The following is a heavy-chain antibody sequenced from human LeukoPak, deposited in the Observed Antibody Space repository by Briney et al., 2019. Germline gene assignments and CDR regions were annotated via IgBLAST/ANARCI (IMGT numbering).Heavy chain of an antibody. CDR3: ARDQDYYYYYYMDV. J-gene: IGHJ6*03. Sequence: SGGPLRLSCAASGFTVSRNYTSWVRQAPGKGLEWVSVTYSGGTTYYADSVKGRFTISRDNSKNTLYLQMNSLRSEDTAVYYCARDQDYYYYYYMDVWGKGTTVTVSS. V-gene: IGHV3-66*02. CDR1: GFTVSRNY. CDR2: TYSGGTT.